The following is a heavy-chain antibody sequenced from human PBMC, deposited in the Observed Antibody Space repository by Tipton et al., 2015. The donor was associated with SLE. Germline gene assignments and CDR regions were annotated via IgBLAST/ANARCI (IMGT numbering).Heavy chain of an antibody. CDR2: IKQDGSQR. CDR1: GFTFSSYS. D-gene: IGHD6-13*01. Sequence: SLRLSCAASGFTFSSYSMNWVRQVPGKGLEWVANIKQDGSQRYYVDSVKGRFTISRDKSKNTLYLQMNRLRPEDTAVYYCARDPPSPRGAATAPNSWGQGTLVTVSS. V-gene: IGHV3-7*01. J-gene: IGHJ4*02. CDR3: ARDPPSPRGAATAPNS.